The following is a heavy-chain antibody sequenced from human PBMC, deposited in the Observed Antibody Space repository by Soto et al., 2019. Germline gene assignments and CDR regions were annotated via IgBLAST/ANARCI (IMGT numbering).Heavy chain of an antibody. J-gene: IGHJ4*02. CDR3: VSSPSGSYTWKSPLDF. CDR1: GASISSSRYY. Sequence: QPQLQESGPGLPKPSETLSLTSTVSGASISSSRYYWGWIRQPPGKGLEWIGNIYNNGGTYYNPSLTTRVAISVDTSKNQFSLKLNSVTAADTAVYYCVSSPSGSYTWKSPLDFWGQGTLVTVSS. CDR2: IYNNGGT. V-gene: IGHV4-39*01. D-gene: IGHD1-26*01.